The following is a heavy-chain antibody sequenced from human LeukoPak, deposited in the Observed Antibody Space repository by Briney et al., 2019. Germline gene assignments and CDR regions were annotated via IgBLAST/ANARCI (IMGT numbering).Heavy chain of an antibody. J-gene: IGHJ4*02. V-gene: IGHV1-8*02. CDR3: ARDGYNSIEY. CDR2: MNPNSGNT. CDR1: GYTFTGYY. Sequence: ASVKVSCKASGYTFTGYYMHWVRQAPGQGLEWMGWMNPNSGNTGYAQKFQGRVTMTRNTSISIAYMELSSLRSEDTAVYYCARDGYNSIEYWGQGTLVTVSS. D-gene: IGHD5-24*01.